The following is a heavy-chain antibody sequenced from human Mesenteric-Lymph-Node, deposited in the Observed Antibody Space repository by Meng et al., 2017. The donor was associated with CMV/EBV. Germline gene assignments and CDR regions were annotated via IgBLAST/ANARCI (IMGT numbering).Heavy chain of an antibody. CDR2: IYRGGNT. V-gene: IGHV3-66*02. Sequence: GGSLRLSCAASGFTVSTNYMSWVRQAPGKGLQWVSLIYRGGNTYYADSVKGRFTISRDNSKDMLYLQMNSLRGEDTAVYYCARLLITIDYYNHGMDVWGQGTTVTVSS. CDR3: ARLLITIDYYNHGMDV. J-gene: IGHJ6*02. CDR1: GFTVSTNY. D-gene: IGHD3-9*01.